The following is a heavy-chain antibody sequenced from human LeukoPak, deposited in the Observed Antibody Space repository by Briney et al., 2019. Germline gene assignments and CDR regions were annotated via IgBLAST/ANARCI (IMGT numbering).Heavy chain of an antibody. Sequence: ASVKVSCKASGYTFTGYYTHWVPQAPGQGLEWMGWINPNSGGTNYAQKFQGRVTMTRDTSISTAYMELSRLRSDDTAMYYCARDYQYYASGSSKKAFDYWGQGTLVTVSS. V-gene: IGHV1-2*02. CDR2: INPNSGGT. CDR1: GYTFTGYY. CDR3: ARDYQYYASGSSKKAFDY. D-gene: IGHD3-10*01. J-gene: IGHJ4*02.